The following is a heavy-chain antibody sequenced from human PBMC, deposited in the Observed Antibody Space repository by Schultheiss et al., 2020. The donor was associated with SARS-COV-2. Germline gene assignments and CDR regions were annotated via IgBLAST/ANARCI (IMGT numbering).Heavy chain of an antibody. CDR2: ISYDGSNK. D-gene: IGHD4-11*01. CDR3: ARSVTTRAHFDY. Sequence: GESLKISCAASGFTFSNAWMSWVRQAPGKGLDWVAVISYDGSNKYYADSVKGRFTISRDNSKNTLYLQMNSLRAEDTAVYYCARSVTTRAHFDYWGQGTLVTVSS. CDR1: GFTFSNAW. J-gene: IGHJ4*02. V-gene: IGHV3-30-3*01.